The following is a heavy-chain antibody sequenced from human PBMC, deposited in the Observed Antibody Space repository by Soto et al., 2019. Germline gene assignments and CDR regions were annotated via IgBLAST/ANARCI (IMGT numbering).Heavy chain of an antibody. J-gene: IGHJ1*01. CDR3: ARIRGNGTYPHDFQP. Sequence: QVQLQESGPGLVKPSQTLSLTCTASGGYIRSGDYYWRWMRQHPGKGLEWIGSIDSSGSTYYNPSLKSRVTISVDTSNNQFSLKLSSVTAADTAVYYCARIRGNGTYPHDFQPWGQGTLVTVSS. D-gene: IGHD1-26*01. CDR1: GGYIRSGDYY. V-gene: IGHV4-31*03. CDR2: IDSSGST.